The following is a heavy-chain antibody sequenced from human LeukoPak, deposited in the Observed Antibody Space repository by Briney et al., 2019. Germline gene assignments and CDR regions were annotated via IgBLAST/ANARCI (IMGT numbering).Heavy chain of an antibody. J-gene: IGHJ4*02. D-gene: IGHD1-1*01. V-gene: IGHV4-39*01. CDR2: VYYRGAT. Sequence: PSETLSLTCTVSGASISATTHYWGWVRQPPGKGLEWIGSVYYRGATYYNPSLNSRVTISVDASKDQFSLTLNSVTAADTAVYYCARINWNYFDYWGQGILVTVSS. CDR1: GASISATTHY. CDR3: ARINWNYFDY.